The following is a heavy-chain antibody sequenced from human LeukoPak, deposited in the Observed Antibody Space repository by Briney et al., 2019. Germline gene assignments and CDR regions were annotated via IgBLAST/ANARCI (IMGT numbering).Heavy chain of an antibody. D-gene: IGHD2-15*01. Sequence: SGGSLRLSCAASGFTFSSYAMHWVRQAPGKGLEWVAVISYDGSNKYYADSVKGRFTISRDNSKNTLYLQMNSLRAEDTAVYYCARVADSYAFDIWGQGTMVTVSS. CDR2: ISYDGSNK. J-gene: IGHJ3*02. V-gene: IGHV3-30-3*01. CDR3: ARVADSYAFDI. CDR1: GFTFSSYA.